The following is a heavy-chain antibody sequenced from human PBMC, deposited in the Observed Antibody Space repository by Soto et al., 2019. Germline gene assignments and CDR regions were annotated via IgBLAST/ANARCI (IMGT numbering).Heavy chain of an antibody. J-gene: IGHJ4*02. D-gene: IGHD3-22*01. CDR1: GFTFSSYA. CDR3: TYTYYYDSSGYVGYYFDY. Sequence: GGSLRLSCAASGFTFSSYAMSWVRQAPGKGLEWDSAISGSGGSTYYADSVKGRFTIPRDNSKNTLYLQMNSLRAEDTAVYYCTYTYYYDSSGYVGYYFDYWGQGTMVTVYS. CDR2: ISGSGGST. V-gene: IGHV3-23*01.